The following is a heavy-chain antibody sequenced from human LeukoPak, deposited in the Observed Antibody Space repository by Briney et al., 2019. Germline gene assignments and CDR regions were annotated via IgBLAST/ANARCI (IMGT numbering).Heavy chain of an antibody. CDR1: GGSFSGYY. CDR3: ARRSTVGRMGY. V-gene: IGHV4-34*01. D-gene: IGHD4-23*01. Sequence: PSETLSLTCAVYGGSFSGYYWSGIRQPPGKGLEWIGEINHSGSTNYNPSLKSRVTISVDTSKNQFSLKLSSVTAADTAVYYCARRSTVGRMGYWGQGTLVTVSS. CDR2: INHSGST. J-gene: IGHJ4*02.